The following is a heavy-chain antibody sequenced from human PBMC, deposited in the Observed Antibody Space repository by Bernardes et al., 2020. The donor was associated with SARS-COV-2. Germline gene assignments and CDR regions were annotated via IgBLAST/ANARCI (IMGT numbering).Heavy chain of an antibody. J-gene: IGHJ5*02. V-gene: IGHV4-4*07. D-gene: IGHD3-3*01. CDR2: IFTSGST. Sequence: SETLSLTCTVSGGSMSSYYWSWIRQPAGMGLEWIGRIFTSGSTNYNPSLKSRVTMSLDTSKNQFSLRLTSVTAADTGVYYCARGLDFWTGQNWVDPGGQGTLVTVSS. CDR1: GGSMSSYY. CDR3: ARGLDFWTGQNWVDP.